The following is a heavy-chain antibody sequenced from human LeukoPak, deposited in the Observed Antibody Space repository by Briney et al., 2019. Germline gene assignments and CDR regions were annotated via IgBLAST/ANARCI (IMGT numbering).Heavy chain of an antibody. CDR1: GFTFSDYY. CDR3: ARDTTVVTPDYFDY. D-gene: IGHD4-23*01. CDR2: ISSSGSTI. V-gene: IGHV3-11*01. J-gene: IGHJ4*02. Sequence: GGSLRLSCAASGFTFSDYYMSWIRQAPGKGLEWVSYISSSGSTIYYADSVKGRFTISRDNAKNSLYLQMNSLRAEDTAVYYCARDTTVVTPDYFDYWGQGTLVTVSS.